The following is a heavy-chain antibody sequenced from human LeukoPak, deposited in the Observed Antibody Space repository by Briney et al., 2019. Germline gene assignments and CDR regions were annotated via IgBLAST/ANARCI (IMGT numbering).Heavy chain of an antibody. D-gene: IGHD2-2*01. Sequence: GASVKVSCKASGYTFTGYYMHWVRQAPGQGLEWMGWINPNSGGTNYAQKFQGRVTMTRDTSISTAYMELSRLRSDDTAVYYCAREPNDSTLMGYFDPWGQGTLVSVSS. V-gene: IGHV1-2*02. J-gene: IGHJ5*02. CDR1: GYTFTGYY. CDR2: INPNSGGT. CDR3: AREPNDSTLMGYFDP.